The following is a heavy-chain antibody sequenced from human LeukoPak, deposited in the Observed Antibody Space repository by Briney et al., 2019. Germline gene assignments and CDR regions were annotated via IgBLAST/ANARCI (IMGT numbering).Heavy chain of an antibody. CDR2: ISESSRFI. D-gene: IGHD5-12*01. J-gene: IGHJ1*01. CDR3: AKSAYAGYDWGYMGQS. V-gene: IGHV3-23*01. CDR1: GFTFRGYA. Sequence: GGSLRLSCGASGFTFRGYAMSWVRQAPGKGLEWVSGISESSRFIHHADSEKGRFTISRDDSTNTLHLQMNSLKAEDTAVYYCAKSAYAGYDWGYMGQSWGQGTLVTVSS.